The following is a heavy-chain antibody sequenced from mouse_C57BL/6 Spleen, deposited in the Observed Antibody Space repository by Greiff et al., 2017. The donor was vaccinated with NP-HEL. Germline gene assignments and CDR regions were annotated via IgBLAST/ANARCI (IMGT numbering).Heavy chain of an antibody. V-gene: IGHV5-4*01. Sequence: EVQLVESGGGLVKPGGSLKLSCAASGFTFSSYAMSWVRQTPEKRLEWVATISDGGSYTYYPDNVKGRFTISRDNAKNNLYLQMSHLKSEDTAMYYCARDGGDYDVAYFDYWGQGTTLTVSS. CDR2: ISDGGSYT. CDR1: GFTFSSYA. J-gene: IGHJ2*01. D-gene: IGHD2-4*01. CDR3: ARDGGDYDVAYFDY.